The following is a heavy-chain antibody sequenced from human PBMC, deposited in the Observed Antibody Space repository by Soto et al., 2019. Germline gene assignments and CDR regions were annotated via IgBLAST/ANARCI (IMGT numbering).Heavy chain of an antibody. D-gene: IGHD6-6*01. CDR1: GGSISSGGYY. V-gene: IGHV4-31*02. J-gene: IGHJ4*02. CDR2: MYYSGST. Sequence: SETLSLTCTFSGGSISSGGYYWTWIRQHPGKGLEWIGYMYYSGSTYYNPSLKSRVTISVDTSNNQLSLRLSSVTAADTAVYYCARASPPRGSSSSCTFDYWGRGTLVTVS. CDR3: ARASPPRGSSSSCTFDY.